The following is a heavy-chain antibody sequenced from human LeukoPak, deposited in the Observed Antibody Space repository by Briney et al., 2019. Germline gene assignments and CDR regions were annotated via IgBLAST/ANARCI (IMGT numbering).Heavy chain of an antibody. V-gene: IGHV1-18*01. CDR3: ARPLRGGWGYSSGLDY. CDR2: ISAYNGNT. J-gene: IGHJ4*02. CDR1: GYTFTSYG. Sequence: GASVKVSCKASGYTFTSYGISWVRQAPGQGLEWMGWISAYNGNTNYAQKLQGRVTMTTDTSTSTAYMELRSLRSDDTAVYYCARPLRGGWGYSSGLDYWGQGTLVTVSS. D-gene: IGHD6-19*01.